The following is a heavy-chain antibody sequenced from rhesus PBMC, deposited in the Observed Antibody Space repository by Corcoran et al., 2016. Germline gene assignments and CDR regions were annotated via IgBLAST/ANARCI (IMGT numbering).Heavy chain of an antibody. Sequence: QVQLQESGPGLVKPSETLSLTCAVSGGSISSSYYYWSWIRQAPGKGRGWIGYISYSGRTSHNPSINSRVTMSIDTSKTQFSLRLSSVTSADTAGYYGARPTDYGNYYYWGQGVLVTVSS. J-gene: IGHJ4*01. CDR3: ARPTDYGNYYY. V-gene: IGHV4-122*02. D-gene: IGHD4-35*01. CDR2: ISYSGRT. CDR1: GGSISSSYYY.